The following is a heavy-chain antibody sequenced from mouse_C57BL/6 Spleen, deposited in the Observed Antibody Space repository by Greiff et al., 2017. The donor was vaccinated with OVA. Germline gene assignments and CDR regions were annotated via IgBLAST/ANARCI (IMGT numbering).Heavy chain of an antibody. CDR3: AITTVVARYAMDY. J-gene: IGHJ4*01. CDR1: GYTFTSYW. V-gene: IGHV1-64*01. CDR2: IHPNSGST. Sequence: VQLQQPGAELVKPGASVKLSCKASGYTFTSYWMHWVKQRPGQGLEWIGMIHPNSGSTNYNEKFKSKATLTVDKSSSTAYMQLSSLTSEDSAVYYCAITTVVARYAMDYWGQGTSATVSS. D-gene: IGHD1-1*01.